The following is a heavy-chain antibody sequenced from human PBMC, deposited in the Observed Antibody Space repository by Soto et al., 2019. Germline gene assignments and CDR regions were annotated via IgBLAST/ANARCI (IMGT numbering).Heavy chain of an antibody. D-gene: IGHD2-15*01. CDR2: IYYTGST. J-gene: IGHJ4*02. CDR1: GASVSSHNFY. Sequence: LSLTCTVSGASVSSHNFYWSWIRQPPGKGLEWIGYIYYTGSTNYNPSLKSRVTISLDTSKNQFSLKLSSVTAADTAVYYCARDHNRYCTGGSCYGFDYWGQGTLVTVSS. V-gene: IGHV4-61*01. CDR3: ARDHNRYCTGGSCYGFDY.